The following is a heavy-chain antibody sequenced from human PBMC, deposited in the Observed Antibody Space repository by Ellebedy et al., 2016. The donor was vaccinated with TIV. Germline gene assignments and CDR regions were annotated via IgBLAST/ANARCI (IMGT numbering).Heavy chain of an antibody. V-gene: IGHV1-18*01. D-gene: IGHD3-3*01. CDR3: ARDRRRIVRFFEWFGDRYYGMDV. Sequence: AASVKVSCKASGYTFTSYGISWVRQAPGQGLEWMGWISAYNGNTNYAQKLQGRVTMTTDTSTSTAYMELRSLRSDDTAVYYCARDRRRIVRFFEWFGDRYYGMDVWGQGTTVTVSS. CDR1: GYTFTSYG. J-gene: IGHJ6*02. CDR2: ISAYNGNT.